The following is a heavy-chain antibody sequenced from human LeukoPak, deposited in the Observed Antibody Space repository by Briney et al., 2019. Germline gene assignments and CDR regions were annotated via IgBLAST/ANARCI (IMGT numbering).Heavy chain of an antibody. J-gene: IGHJ4*02. Sequence: PSETLSLTCTVSGGSIRSSYYYWGWIRQPPGKGLEWIGSIYDSGSTYYNPSLKSRVTISVDTSKNQFSLKLSSVTAADTAVYYCARAEAARQFDYWGQGTLVTVSS. D-gene: IGHD6-6*01. V-gene: IGHV4-39*07. CDR1: GGSIRSSYYY. CDR2: IYDSGST. CDR3: ARAEAARQFDY.